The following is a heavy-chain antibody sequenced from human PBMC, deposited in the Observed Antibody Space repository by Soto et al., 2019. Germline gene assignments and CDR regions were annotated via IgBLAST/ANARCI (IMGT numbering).Heavy chain of an antibody. J-gene: IGHJ5*02. D-gene: IGHD3-3*01. CDR2: LHYSGTT. CDR1: GGPIGSSSYY. Sequence: QVQLQESGPGLVKPSETLPLTCGVSGGPIGSSSYYWGWIRQPPGKGLEWIGSLHYSGTTYYNPSLKSRVTISVDTSMNQFSLQLSSVTAADTAVYYCARSSAFWSGSYCATAGKYFDPWGQGTLVTVSS. V-gene: IGHV4-39*01. CDR3: ARSSAFWSGSYCATAGKYFDP.